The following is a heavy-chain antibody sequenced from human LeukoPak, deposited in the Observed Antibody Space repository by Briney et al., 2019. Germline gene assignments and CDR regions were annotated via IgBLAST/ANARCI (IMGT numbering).Heavy chain of an antibody. J-gene: IGHJ4*02. V-gene: IGHV3-23*01. CDR2: ISGSGGST. D-gene: IGHD6-6*01. CDR3: AKGGYSSSSRLAY. CDR1: GFTFSSYA. Sequence: GGSLRLSCAASGFTFSSYAMSWVRQAPGKGLEWVSAISGSGGSTYYADSVKGRFTLSRDNSKNTLYLQMNSLRAEDTAVYSCAKGGYSSSSRLAYWGQGTLVTVYS.